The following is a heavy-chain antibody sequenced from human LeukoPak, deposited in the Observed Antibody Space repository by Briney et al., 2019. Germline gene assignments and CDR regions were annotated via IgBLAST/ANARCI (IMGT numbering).Heavy chain of an antibody. V-gene: IGHV3-48*01. CDR1: GFTFSSYS. Sequence: GGSLRLSCAASGFTFSSYSMNWVRQAPGKGLEWVSHITASGTAMFYADSVKGRFTISRDNAKNSLYLQMNSLRAEDTAMYYCARNRYYYDSSGPTDYWGQGTLVTVSS. J-gene: IGHJ4*02. D-gene: IGHD3-22*01. CDR2: ITASGTAM. CDR3: ARNRYYYDSSGPTDY.